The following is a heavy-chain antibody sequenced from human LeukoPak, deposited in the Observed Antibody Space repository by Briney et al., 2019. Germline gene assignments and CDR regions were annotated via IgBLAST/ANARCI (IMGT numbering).Heavy chain of an antibody. D-gene: IGHD2-15*01. CDR1: GYTFTGYY. V-gene: IGHV1-2*07. J-gene: IGHJ5*02. Sequence: ASVNLSCKASGYTFTGYYIHWVRQPPGQGLKRMGWINPSSGGTNYAHEFLGRVTMTRDTSISTAYMELTSLRTDDTAVYYCAREAIVVVVASTGWFDPWGQGTLVTVSS. CDR3: AREAIVVVVASTGWFDP. CDR2: INPSSGGT.